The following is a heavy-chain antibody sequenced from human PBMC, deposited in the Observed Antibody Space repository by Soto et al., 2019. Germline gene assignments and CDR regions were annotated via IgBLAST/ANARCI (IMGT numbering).Heavy chain of an antibody. Sequence: PSETLSLTCSVSGGSVKNYYWSWIRQPPGKGLEWIGFFLYGGNTDYNPSLRSRVTISVDTPENQISLRLTSVTAADTAIYYCASTMATIYSQSCGHGLLVPVYS. CDR1: GGSVKNYY. J-gene: IGHJ5*01. V-gene: IGHV4-59*02. CDR2: FLYGGNT. CDR3: ASTMATIYSQS. D-gene: IGHD3-10*01.